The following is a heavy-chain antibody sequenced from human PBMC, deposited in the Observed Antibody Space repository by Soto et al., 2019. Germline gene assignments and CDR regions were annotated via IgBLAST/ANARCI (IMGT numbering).Heavy chain of an antibody. V-gene: IGHV3-30*18. CDR2: ISYDGSNK. CDR3: AKPRGLSGYDPDFDY. D-gene: IGHD5-12*01. CDR1: GFTFSSYG. Sequence: GGSLRLSCAASGFTFSSYGMHWVRQAPGKGLEWVAVISYDGSNKYYADSVKGRFTISRDNSKNTLYLQMNSLRAEDTAVYYCAKPRGLSGYDPDFDYWGQGTLVTVSS. J-gene: IGHJ4*02.